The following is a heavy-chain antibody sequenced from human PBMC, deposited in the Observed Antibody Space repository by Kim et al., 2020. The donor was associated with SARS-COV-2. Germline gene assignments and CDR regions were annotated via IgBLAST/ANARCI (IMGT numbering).Heavy chain of an antibody. Sequence: RSKWYNDYALSVKSRITIHSDTSKNQFSLQVNSVTPDDTAVYYCARDNGRIWGQGTMVTVSS. J-gene: IGHJ3*02. CDR2: RSKWYN. CDR3: ARDNGRI. D-gene: IGHD2-8*01. V-gene: IGHV6-1*01.